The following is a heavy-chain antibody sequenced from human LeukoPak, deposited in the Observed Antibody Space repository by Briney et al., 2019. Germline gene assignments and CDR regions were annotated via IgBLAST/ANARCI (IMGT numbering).Heavy chain of an antibody. D-gene: IGHD3-9*01. CDR3: ARDRFPYDILTGYFDY. CDR2: IYSGGST. J-gene: IGHJ4*02. V-gene: IGHV3-66*02. Sequence: GGSLRLSCAASGFTVSSNYMSWVRQAPGKGLEWVSVIYSGGSTYYADSVKGRFTISRDNSKNTLYLQMNSLRAEDTAVYYCARDRFPYDILTGYFDYWGQGTLVTVSS. CDR1: GFTVSSNY.